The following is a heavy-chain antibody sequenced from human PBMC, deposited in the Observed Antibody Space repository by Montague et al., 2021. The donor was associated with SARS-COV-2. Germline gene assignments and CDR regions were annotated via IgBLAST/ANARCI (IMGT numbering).Heavy chain of an antibody. V-gene: IGHV4-61*01. CDR3: VREFWSCSRGDCLGYFDS. Sequence: SETLSLTCTVSGGSVSSATGYWSWIRQPQGKGLEWIGYIHDSGTTRYKCSLKSRVSLSLDTSKNQFSLNLTSVTAADTAGYHCVREFWSCSRGDCLGYFDSWGQGTLVTVSS. J-gene: IGHJ4*02. D-gene: IGHD2-2*01. CDR2: IHDSGTT. CDR1: GGSVSSATGY.